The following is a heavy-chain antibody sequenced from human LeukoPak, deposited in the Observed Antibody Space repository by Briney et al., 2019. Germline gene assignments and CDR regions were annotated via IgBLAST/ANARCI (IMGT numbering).Heavy chain of an antibody. V-gene: IGHV3-7*02. CDR3: ATDWSGVSCFDY. Sequence: GGSLRLSCAASGFTFSSYWMSWVRQAPGKGLVWVANIHLDGSEKYYVDSVKGRFTISRDNAKNSLYLQMNSLRAEDTAVYYCATDWSGVSCFDYWGRGTLVTVSS. CDR2: IHLDGSEK. J-gene: IGHJ4*02. CDR1: GFTFSSYW. D-gene: IGHD2-15*01.